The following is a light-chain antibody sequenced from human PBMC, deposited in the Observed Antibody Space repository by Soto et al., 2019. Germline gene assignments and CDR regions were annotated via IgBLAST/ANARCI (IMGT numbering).Light chain of an antibody. CDR3: QQNNKWTRYT. V-gene: IGKV3-15*01. CDR2: GAS. Sequence: EIVMTQSPATLSVSRGERATLSCRASQSVSSNLAWYQQKPCQAPRLLIYGASTRASGIPARFSGSWCGTEITHTISSLQSEDFNVYNCQQNNKWTRYTFGQGTKMEIK. J-gene: IGKJ2*01. CDR1: QSVSSN.